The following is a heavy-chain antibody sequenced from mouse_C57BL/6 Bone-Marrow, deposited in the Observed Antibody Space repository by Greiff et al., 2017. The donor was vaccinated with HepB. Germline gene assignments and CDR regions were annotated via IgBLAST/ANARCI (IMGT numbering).Heavy chain of an antibody. D-gene: IGHD1-1*01. Sequence: QVQLQQPGAELVKPGASVKLSCKASGYTFTSYWMQWVKQRPGQGLEWIGEIDPSDSYTNYNQKFKGKATLTVDTSSSTAYMQLSSLTSEDSAVYYCARLTTVVATGAMDYWGQGTSVTVSS. J-gene: IGHJ4*01. CDR3: ARLTTVVATGAMDY. CDR2: IDPSDSYT. CDR1: GYTFTSYW. V-gene: IGHV1-50*01.